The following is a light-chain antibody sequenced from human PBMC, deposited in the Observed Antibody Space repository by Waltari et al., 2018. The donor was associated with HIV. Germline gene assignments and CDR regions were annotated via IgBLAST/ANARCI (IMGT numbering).Light chain of an antibody. J-gene: IGLJ2*01. CDR3: QSADRSGSSVV. CDR2: KDT. Sequence: YGLTQPPSVPVPPRQTATIPCSGDALPNQTAYWYQQKEARPAQAPILVIYKDTERPSEIPGRFSGSSSRTTVTLTISGVQAEDDADYYCQSADRSGSSVVFGGGTRLTV. CDR1: ALPNQT. V-gene: IGLV3-25*03.